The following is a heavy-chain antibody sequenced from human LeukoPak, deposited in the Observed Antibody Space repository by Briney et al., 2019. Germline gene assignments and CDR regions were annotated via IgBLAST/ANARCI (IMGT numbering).Heavy chain of an antibody. CDR1: GFTFSNYA. D-gene: IGHD1-26*01. CDR2: ISGNGGST. CDR3: ARDRWELPVDY. Sequence: GGSLRLSCAASGFTFSNYAMNWVRQAPGKGLEWVSAISGNGGSTNYADSVKGRFTISRDNSKNTLYLQMNSLRAEDTAVYYCARDRWELPVDYWGQGTLVTVSS. J-gene: IGHJ4*01. V-gene: IGHV3-23*01.